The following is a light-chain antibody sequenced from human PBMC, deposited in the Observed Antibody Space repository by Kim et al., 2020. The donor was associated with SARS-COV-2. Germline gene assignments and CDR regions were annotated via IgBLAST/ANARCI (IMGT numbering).Light chain of an antibody. CDR2: WAS. CDR3: QQYYSTPYT. J-gene: IGKJ2*01. CDR1: QSVLYSSNNKNY. Sequence: DIVMTQSPDSLAVSLGKRATINCKSSQSVLYSSNNKNYLGWYQQKAGQPPKLLIYWASTRESGVPDRFSGSGSETDFTLTISSLQAEDVAVYYCQQYYSTPYTFGQGTKLEI. V-gene: IGKV4-1*01.